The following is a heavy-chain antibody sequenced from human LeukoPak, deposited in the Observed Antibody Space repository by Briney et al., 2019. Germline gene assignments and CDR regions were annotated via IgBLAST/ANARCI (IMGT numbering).Heavy chain of an antibody. CDR2: ISTNTGNP. V-gene: IGHV7-4-1*02. CDR3: ARDAATINFDS. D-gene: IGHD5-24*01. Sequence: ASVKVSCKTSGYTFIGYSINWLRQAPGQGLEWMGWISTNTGNPTYAQGSTGRFVFSLDTSVSTAYLQISSLKAEDTAVYYCARDAATINFDSWGQGTLVTVSS. CDR1: GYTFIGYS. J-gene: IGHJ4*02.